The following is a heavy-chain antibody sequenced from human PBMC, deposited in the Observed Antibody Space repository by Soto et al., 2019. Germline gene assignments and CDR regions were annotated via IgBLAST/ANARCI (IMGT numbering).Heavy chain of an antibody. J-gene: IGHJ5*02. V-gene: IGHV1-18*01. D-gene: IGHD2-2*01. Sequence: QVQLVQSGGEVKKPGASVKVSCKTSGYTFANYGITWVRQAPGQGLEWMGWISGYNGNTNYAQRLQGRVTLTTDTSTSTAYMELRSLRSDDTAVYYCARDEVPAANWLDPWGQGTLVTASS. CDR3: ARDEVPAANWLDP. CDR2: ISGYNGNT. CDR1: GYTFANYG.